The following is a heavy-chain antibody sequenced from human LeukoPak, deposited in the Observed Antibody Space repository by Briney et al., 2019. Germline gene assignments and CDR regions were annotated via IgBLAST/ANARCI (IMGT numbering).Heavy chain of an antibody. Sequence: PSETLSLTCTVSGGSISSYYWSWIRQPPGKGLEGIGDIYYSGRTNCNPSVRSRVAMSVATSKKQFSLKLSSLTAADTAVYYGARGGTAVIAPYAFDIWGQGTMVTVSS. CDR2: IYYSGRT. V-gene: IGHV4-59*01. CDR3: ARGGTAVIAPYAFDI. D-gene: IGHD4-23*01. J-gene: IGHJ3*02. CDR1: GGSISSYY.